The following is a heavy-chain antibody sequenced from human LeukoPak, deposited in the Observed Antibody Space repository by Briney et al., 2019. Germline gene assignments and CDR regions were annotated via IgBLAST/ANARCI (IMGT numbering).Heavy chain of an antibody. CDR3: ASLGNSNYMNV. V-gene: IGHV3-21*01. Sequence: SGGSLRLSCAASGFTFSSYSMNWVRQAPGKGLEWVSSISSSSSYIYYADSVKGRFTISRDNAKNSLYLQMNSLRAEDTAVYYCASLGNSNYMNVWGKGTTVTVSS. CDR1: GFTFSSYS. J-gene: IGHJ6*03. CDR2: ISSSSSYI. D-gene: IGHD1-7*01.